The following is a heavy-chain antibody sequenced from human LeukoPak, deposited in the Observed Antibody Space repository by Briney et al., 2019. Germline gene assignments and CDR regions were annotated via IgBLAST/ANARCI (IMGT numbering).Heavy chain of an antibody. CDR1: GFTFSSYS. J-gene: IGHJ3*02. D-gene: IGHD3-10*01. CDR2: ISSSSSTI. V-gene: IGHV3-48*01. Sequence: GGSLRLSCAASGFTFSSYSMNWVRQAPGKGLEWVSYISSSSSTIYYVDSVKGRFTISRDNAKNSLYLQMNSLRAEDTAVYYCATHELKDAFDIWGQGTMVTVSS. CDR3: ATHELKDAFDI.